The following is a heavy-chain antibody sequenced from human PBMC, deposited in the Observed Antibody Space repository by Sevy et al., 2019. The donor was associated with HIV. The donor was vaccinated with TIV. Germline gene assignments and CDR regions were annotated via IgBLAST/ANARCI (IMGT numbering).Heavy chain of an antibody. CDR3: ARGLGKSVSCGTSSCFGFDY. CDR2: IYSGGST. D-gene: IGHD2-2*01. J-gene: IGHJ4*02. V-gene: IGHV3-53*01. CDR1: GFSVSSNY. Sequence: GGSLRLSCAVSGFSVSSNYMSWVRQAPGKGLEWVSVIYSGGSTYYADSVKGQFTISRDYSKKTLYLQMRGLRAEDTAVYYCARGLGKSVSCGTSSCFGFDYWGQGTLVTVSS.